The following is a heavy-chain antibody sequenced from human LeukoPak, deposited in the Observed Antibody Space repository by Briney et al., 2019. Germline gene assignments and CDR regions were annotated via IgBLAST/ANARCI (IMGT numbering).Heavy chain of an antibody. J-gene: IGHJ5*02. D-gene: IGHD6-19*01. CDR3: ARNAAVATSRSWFAP. CDR2: IYYSGRT. Sequence: SETLSLTCTVSGGSISSSSDFWGWIRQPPGKGLEWIGSIYYSGRTYNNPSLKSRVTISVDTSKNQFSLKLTSVTAADTAVYYCARNAAVATSRSWFAPWGQGALVTVSS. CDR1: GGSISSSSDF. V-gene: IGHV4-39*01.